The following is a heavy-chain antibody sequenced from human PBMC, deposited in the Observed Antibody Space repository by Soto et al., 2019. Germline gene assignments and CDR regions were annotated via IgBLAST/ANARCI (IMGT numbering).Heavy chain of an antibody. V-gene: IGHV1-18*04. D-gene: IGHD6-19*01. CDR3: ARTSRSVAASWWFDP. J-gene: IGHJ5*02. CDR1: GYTFTSYV. Sequence: ASVKVSCKASGYTFTSYVISWVRQAPGQGLEWMGWISAYNGNTNYAQKLQGRVTMTTYTSTSTAYMELRSLRSDDTAVYYCARTSRSVAASWWFDPWGQGTLVTVSS. CDR2: ISAYNGNT.